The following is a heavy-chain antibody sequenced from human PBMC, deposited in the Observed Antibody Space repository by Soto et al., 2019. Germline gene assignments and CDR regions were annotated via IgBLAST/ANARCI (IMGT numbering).Heavy chain of an antibody. CDR2: ISYDGSNK. Sequence: GGSLRLSCAASGFTFSSYGMHWVRQAPGKGLEWVAVISYDGSNKYYADSVKGRFTISRDNSKNTLYLQMNSLRAEDTAVYYCAKDRRWVRNGMDVWGQGTTVTVSS. CDR3: AKDRRWVRNGMDV. CDR1: GFTFSSYG. D-gene: IGHD3-16*01. J-gene: IGHJ6*02. V-gene: IGHV3-30*18.